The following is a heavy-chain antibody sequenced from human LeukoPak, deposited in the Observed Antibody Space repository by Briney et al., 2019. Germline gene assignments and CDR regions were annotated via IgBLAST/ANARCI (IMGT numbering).Heavy chain of an antibody. CDR2: IYYSGST. V-gene: IGHV4-59*01. J-gene: IGHJ5*02. D-gene: IGHD3-10*01. CDR1: GGSISSYY. CDR3: ARDGYYGSLGFDP. Sequence: SETLSLTCTVSGGSISSYYWSWIRQPPGKGLEWIGYIYYSGSTNYNPSLKSRVTISVDTSKNQFSLKLSSVTAADTAVYYCARDGYYGSLGFDPWGQGTLVTVSS.